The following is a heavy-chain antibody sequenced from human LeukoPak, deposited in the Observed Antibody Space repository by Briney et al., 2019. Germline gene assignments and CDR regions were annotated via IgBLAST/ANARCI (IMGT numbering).Heavy chain of an antibody. CDR3: ARDGFRTADSNSIDY. D-gene: IGHD5-18*01. CDR2: IYYSGST. V-gene: IGHV4-39*07. J-gene: IGHJ4*02. CDR1: GFTFSNYA. Sequence: GSLRLSCAASGFTFSNYAMSWVRQPPGKGLEWIGSIYYSGSTYYNPSLKSRVTISVDTSKNQFSLKLSSVTAADTAVYYCARDGFRTADSNSIDYWGQGTLVTVSS.